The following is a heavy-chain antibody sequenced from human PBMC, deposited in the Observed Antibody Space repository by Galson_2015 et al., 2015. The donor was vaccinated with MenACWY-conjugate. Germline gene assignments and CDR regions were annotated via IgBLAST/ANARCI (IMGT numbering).Heavy chain of an antibody. V-gene: IGHV5-51*01. J-gene: IGHJ4*02. CDR2: IYPGDSDT. CDR1: GYSFDNFW. D-gene: IGHD6-13*01. Sequence: SGAEVKKPGESLQISCKGFGYSFDNFWIGWVRQMPGKGLEWMGIIYPGDSDTKYSPSFEGQVIFSANKSVNPAYLQWSSLKASDTALYYCARHKGTWYFEDWGQGSLVTVSS. CDR3: ARHKGTWYFED.